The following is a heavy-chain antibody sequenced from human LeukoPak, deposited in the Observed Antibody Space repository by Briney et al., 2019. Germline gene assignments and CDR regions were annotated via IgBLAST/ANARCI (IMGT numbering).Heavy chain of an antibody. J-gene: IGHJ4*02. CDR1: GYTFTGYY. Sequence: VASVKVSCKASGYTFTGYYMHWVRPAPGQGLEWMGWINPNSGGTNYAQKFQGRVTMTRDTSISTAYMELSRLRSDDTAVYYCARVLGGRGSSPAYLYYWGQGTLVTVSS. CDR3: ARVLGGRGSSPAYLYY. D-gene: IGHD6-6*01. V-gene: IGHV1-2*02. CDR2: INPNSGGT.